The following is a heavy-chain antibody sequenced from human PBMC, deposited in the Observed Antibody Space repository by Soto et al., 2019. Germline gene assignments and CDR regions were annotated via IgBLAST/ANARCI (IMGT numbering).Heavy chain of an antibody. CDR3: ARESEDLTSNFDY. V-gene: IGHV3-21*06. J-gene: IGHJ4*02. CDR2: ISSTTNYI. CDR1: GFTFTRYS. Sequence: PGGSLRLSCAASGFTFTRYSMNWVRQAPGKWLEWVSSISSTTNYIYYGDSMKGRFTISRDNAKNSLYLEMNSLRAEDTAVYYCARESEDLTSNFDYWGQGXLVTVYS.